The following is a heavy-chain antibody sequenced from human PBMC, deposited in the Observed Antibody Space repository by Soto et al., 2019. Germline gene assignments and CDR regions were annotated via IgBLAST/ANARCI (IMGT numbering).Heavy chain of an antibody. Sequence: SVTLSLTCAVYGGSFSGYYWSWIRQPPGKWLEWIGEINHSGSTNYNPSLKSRVTISVDTSKNQFSLKLSSVTAADTAVYYCARGISRLGYCTNGVCLKNWFDPWGHGTLVTVSS. J-gene: IGHJ5*02. CDR3: ARGISRLGYCTNGVCLKNWFDP. V-gene: IGHV4-34*01. CDR2: INHSGST. CDR1: GGSFSGYY. D-gene: IGHD2-8*01.